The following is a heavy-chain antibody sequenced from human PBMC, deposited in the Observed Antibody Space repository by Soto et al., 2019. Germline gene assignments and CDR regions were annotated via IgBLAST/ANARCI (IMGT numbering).Heavy chain of an antibody. J-gene: IGHJ3*02. V-gene: IGHV3-48*02. D-gene: IGHD3-22*01. Sequence: GGSLRLSCAASGFTFSSYSMNWVRQAPGKGLEWVSYISSSSSTIYYADSVKGRFTISRDNAKNSLYLQMNSLRDEDTAVYYCAREGQYYYDSSGYCDAFDSWGQGTMVTVSS. CDR1: GFTFSSYS. CDR2: ISSSSSTI. CDR3: AREGQYYYDSSGYCDAFDS.